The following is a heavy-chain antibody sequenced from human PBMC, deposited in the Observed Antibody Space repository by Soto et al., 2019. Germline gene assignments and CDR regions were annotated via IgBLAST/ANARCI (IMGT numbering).Heavy chain of an antibody. J-gene: IGHJ4*02. V-gene: IGHV2-5*09. Sequence: QVTLKESGPTLVRPTQTLTLTCTFSGFSFRTSGLGVGWIRQPPGKALEWLALIYWDDDRRYCPSLRDRLTITKDTSKSQVVLTMTNVDTADTGTYYCAHRRGVYGVVTPCNYWGQGTPVTVSS. CDR3: AHRRGVYGVVTPCNY. D-gene: IGHD3-3*01. CDR1: GFSFRTSGLG. CDR2: IYWDDDR.